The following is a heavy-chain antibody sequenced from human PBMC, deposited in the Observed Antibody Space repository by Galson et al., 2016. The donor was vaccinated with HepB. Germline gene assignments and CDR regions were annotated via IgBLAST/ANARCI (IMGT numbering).Heavy chain of an antibody. CDR3: ARGFCTSPSCPPDP. V-gene: IGHV3-30*03. D-gene: IGHD2-8*01. CDR1: GFTFSSYG. CDR2: ISYDGSHE. J-gene: IGHJ5*02. Sequence: SLRLSCAGSGFTFSSYGIHWVRQALGKGLEWLAFISYDGSHENYIDSVKGRFIVSRDNSKSTADLQMNSLRLEDTAVYYCARGFCTSPSCPPDPRGQGTLVTISS.